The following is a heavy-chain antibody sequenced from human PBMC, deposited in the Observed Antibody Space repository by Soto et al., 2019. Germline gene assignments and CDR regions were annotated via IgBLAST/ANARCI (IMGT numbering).Heavy chain of an antibody. D-gene: IGHD6-19*01. Sequence: QVQLVQSGAEVKKPGASVKVSCKASGYTFTSYDINWVRQATGQGLEWMGWMNPNSGSTGYAQRFQGRVTMTRDTSIRTAYMELSSPRSEDTAVYYCARAVAGTSWDYYYMDVWGKGTTVTVSS. J-gene: IGHJ6*03. CDR3: ARAVAGTSWDYYYMDV. V-gene: IGHV1-8*01. CDR1: GYTFTSYD. CDR2: MNPNSGST.